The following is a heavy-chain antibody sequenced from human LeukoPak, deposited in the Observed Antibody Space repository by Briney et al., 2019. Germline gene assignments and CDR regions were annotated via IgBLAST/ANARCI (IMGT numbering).Heavy chain of an antibody. V-gene: IGHV3-23*01. CDR3: AKDPYQTMVVTLEAFDS. Sequence: GGSLRLSCAASGFTFSSYAMSWVRQAPGKGLEWVSAISGSGGSTYYADSVKGRFTISRDNSKNTLYLQMNSLRAEDTAVYYCAKDPYQTMVVTLEAFDSWGQGTMVTVSS. CDR1: GFTFSSYA. D-gene: IGHD4-23*01. CDR2: ISGSGGST. J-gene: IGHJ3*02.